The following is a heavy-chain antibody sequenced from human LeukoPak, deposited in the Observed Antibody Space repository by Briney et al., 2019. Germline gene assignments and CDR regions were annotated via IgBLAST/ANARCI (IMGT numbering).Heavy chain of an antibody. CDR1: GFTFRSYA. CDR2: INDSGDST. V-gene: IGHV3-23*01. D-gene: IGHD3-22*01. Sequence: LPGGSLRLSCAVSGFTFRSYAMSWVRQAPGKGLEWVSVINDSGDSTYYADSVKGRFTISGDNSKNTLWLQMNSLRAEDTAVYYCAKGAPGHYYDSSGYYRDDAFDIWGQGTMVTVSS. J-gene: IGHJ3*02. CDR3: AKGAPGHYYDSSGYYRDDAFDI.